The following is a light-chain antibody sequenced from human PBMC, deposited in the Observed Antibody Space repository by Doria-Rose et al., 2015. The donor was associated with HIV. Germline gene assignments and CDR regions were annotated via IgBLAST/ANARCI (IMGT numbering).Light chain of an antibody. Sequence: TQTPSFLSASVGVRVTITCRASQGISRYLAWYQQKPGKAPTLLIFGASTLQSGVTSRFSGSGSGTEFTLTISSLQPEDFATYYCQQFDGFPRTFGQGTKVELK. CDR1: QGISRY. V-gene: IGKV1-9*01. CDR3: QQFDGFPRT. J-gene: IGKJ1*01. CDR2: GAS.